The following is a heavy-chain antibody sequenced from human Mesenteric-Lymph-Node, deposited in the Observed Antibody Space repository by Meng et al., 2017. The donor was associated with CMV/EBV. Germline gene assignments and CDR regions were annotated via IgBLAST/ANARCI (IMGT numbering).Heavy chain of an antibody. J-gene: IGHJ4*02. V-gene: IGHV3-64*02. CDR2: ISSNGGST. CDR3: AKDATPGFSSGPDY. CDR1: GFTFSSYA. D-gene: IGHD6-19*01. Sequence: GGSLRLSCAASGFTFSSYAMHWVRQAPGKGLEYVSAISSNGGSTYYADSVKGRLSVSRDNSKNTLFLLMSSLRAEDTAAYYCAKDATPGFSSGPDYLGQGTLVTVSS.